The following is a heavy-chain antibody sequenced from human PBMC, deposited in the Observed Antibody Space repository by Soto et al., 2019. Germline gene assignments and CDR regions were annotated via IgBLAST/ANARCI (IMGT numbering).Heavy chain of an antibody. J-gene: IGHJ4*02. CDR2: ISCSGGST. D-gene: IGHD2-21*01. V-gene: IGHV3-23*01. CDR1: GFTFSSYA. Sequence: PGGSLRLSCAASGFTFSSYAMSWVRQAPGKGLEWVSAISCSGGSTYYADSVKGRFTISRVNSKNTLYLQMNSLRAEDTAVYYCALIPRGAPSPDWGQGTLVTVSS. CDR3: ALIPRGAPSPD.